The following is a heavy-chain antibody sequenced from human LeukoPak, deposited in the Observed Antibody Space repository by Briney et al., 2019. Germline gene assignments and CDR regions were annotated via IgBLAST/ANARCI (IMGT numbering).Heavy chain of an antibody. CDR2: INPNSGGT. CDR3: ARLGQYYDYVWGSYPSDYFDY. J-gene: IGHJ4*02. D-gene: IGHD3-16*01. CDR1: GYTFTGYY. Sequence: ASVKVSCKASGYTFTGYYMHWVRQAPGQGLEWKGRINPNSGGTNYAQKFQGRVTMTRDTSISTAYMELSRLRSDDTAVYYCARLGQYYDYVWGSYPSDYFDYWGQGTLVTVSS. V-gene: IGHV1-2*06.